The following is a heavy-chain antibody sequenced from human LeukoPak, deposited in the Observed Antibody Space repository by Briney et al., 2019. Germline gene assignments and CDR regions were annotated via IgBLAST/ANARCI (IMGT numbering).Heavy chain of an antibody. D-gene: IGHD3-22*01. V-gene: IGHV5-51*01. CDR2: IYPGDSDT. J-gene: IGHJ4*02. CDR3: ARPPDSSGLYFDY. Sequence: GESLKISCKGSGYSFTSYWIGWVRPMPGKGLEWMGIIYPGDSDTRYSPSFQGQVTISADKSISTAYLQWSSLKASDTAMYYCARPPDSSGLYFDYWGQGTLVTVSS. CDR1: GYSFTSYW.